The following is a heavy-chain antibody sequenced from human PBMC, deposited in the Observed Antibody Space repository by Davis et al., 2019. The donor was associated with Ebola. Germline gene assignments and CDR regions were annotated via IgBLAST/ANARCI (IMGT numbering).Heavy chain of an antibody. CDR2: IIPIFGTA. J-gene: IGHJ4*02. CDR3: ATGDYGGNTHFDY. D-gene: IGHD4-23*01. Sequence: SVKVSCKASGGTFSSYAISWVRQAPGQGLEWMGGIIPIFGTANYAQKFQGRVTITADESTSSAYMELSSLRSEDTAVYYCATGDYGGNTHFDYWGQGTLVTVSS. CDR1: GGTFSSYA. V-gene: IGHV1-69*13.